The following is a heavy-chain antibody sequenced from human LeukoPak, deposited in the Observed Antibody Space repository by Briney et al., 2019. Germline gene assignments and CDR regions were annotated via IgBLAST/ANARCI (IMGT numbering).Heavy chain of an antibody. D-gene: IGHD5-12*01. CDR1: GGTFSSYA. Sequence: SVKVSCKASGGTFSSYAISWVRQAPGQGLEWMGRIIPILGIANYAQKFQGRVTITADKSTSTAYMELSSLRSEDTAVYYCAKETNSGYDLSGYYYGMDVWGQGTTVTVSS. CDR2: IIPILGIA. J-gene: IGHJ6*02. CDR3: AKETNSGYDLSGYYYGMDV. V-gene: IGHV1-69*04.